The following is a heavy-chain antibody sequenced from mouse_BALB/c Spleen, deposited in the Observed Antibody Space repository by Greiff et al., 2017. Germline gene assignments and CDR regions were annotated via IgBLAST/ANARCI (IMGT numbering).Heavy chain of an antibody. CDR1: GYTFTSYW. Sequence: QVQLQQSGAELAKPGASVKMSCKASGYTFTSYWMHWVKQRPGQGLEWIGYINPSTGYTEYNQKFKDKATLIADKSSSTAYMQLSSLTSEDSAVYYCARLRDHGGGFDYWGQGTTLTVSS. CDR2: INPSTGYT. V-gene: IGHV1-7*01. CDR3: ARLRDHGGGFDY. J-gene: IGHJ2*01.